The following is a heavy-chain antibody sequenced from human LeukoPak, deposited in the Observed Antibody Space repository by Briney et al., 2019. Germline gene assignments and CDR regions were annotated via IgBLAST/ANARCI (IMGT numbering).Heavy chain of an antibody. J-gene: IGHJ4*02. Sequence: SETLSLTCAVYGGSFSGYYWSWIRQPPGKGLEWIGEINHSGSTNYNPSLKSRVTISVDTSKNQFSLKLSSVTAADTAVYYCARGPLGSYDRRHYWGQGTLVTVSS. D-gene: IGHD1-26*01. CDR2: INHSGST. CDR3: ARGPLGSYDRRHY. V-gene: IGHV4-34*01. CDR1: GGSFSGYY.